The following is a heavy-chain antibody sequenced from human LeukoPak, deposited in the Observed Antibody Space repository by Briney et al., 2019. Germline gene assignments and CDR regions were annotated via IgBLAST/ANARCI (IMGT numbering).Heavy chain of an antibody. CDR3: ARDIDLGYYYDSSGYFP. V-gene: IGHV1-69*04. Sequence: SVKVSCKASGGTFSSYTISWVRQAPGQGLEWMGRIIPILGIANYAQKFQGRVTITADKSSSTAYMELSSLRSEDTAVYYCARDIDLGYYYDSSGYFPWGQGTLVTVSS. CDR2: IIPILGIA. D-gene: IGHD3-22*01. CDR1: GGTFSSYT. J-gene: IGHJ5*02.